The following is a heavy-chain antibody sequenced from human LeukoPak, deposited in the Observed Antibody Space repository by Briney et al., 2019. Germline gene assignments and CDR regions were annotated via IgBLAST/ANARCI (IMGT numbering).Heavy chain of an antibody. V-gene: IGHV4-31*03. D-gene: IGHD2-21*01. CDR1: GGSISSGGYY. CDR2: IYYSGST. CDR3: ARRRYSRTERLTFDY. J-gene: IGHJ4*02. Sequence: SETLSLTCTVSGGSISSGGYYWSWIRQHPGKGLEWIGYIYYSGSTYYNPSLKSRVTISVDTSKNQFSLKLSSVTAADTAVYYCARRRYSRTERLTFDYWGQGTLVTVSS.